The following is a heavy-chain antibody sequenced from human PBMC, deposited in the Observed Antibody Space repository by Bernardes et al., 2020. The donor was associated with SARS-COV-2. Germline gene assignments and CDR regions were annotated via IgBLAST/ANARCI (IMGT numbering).Heavy chain of an antibody. D-gene: IGHD3-22*01. CDR3: ARLPPFSSGLNYLDP. CDR1: GYTFTSNW. J-gene: IGHJ5*02. CDR2: IYPGDSET. Sequence: GGSLKSTCKASGYTFTSNWIAWVRQVPGKGLEWMGIIYPGDSETRYSPSFQGQVTISADKSISTAYLHWSSLKASDTAIYYCARLPPFSSGLNYLDPWGQGTLVSVSS. V-gene: IGHV5-51*01.